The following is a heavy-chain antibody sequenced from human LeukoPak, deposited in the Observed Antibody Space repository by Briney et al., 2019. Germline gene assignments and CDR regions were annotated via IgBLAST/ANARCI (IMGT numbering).Heavy chain of an antibody. V-gene: IGHV4-34*01. Sequence: SETLSLTCAVYGGSFSGYYWSWIRQPPGKGLEWIGEINHSGSTNHNPSLKSRVTMSVDMSKNQFSLKLTSVTAADTAVYYCAKFEPGRWFDPWGQGTLVTVSS. CDR1: GGSFSGYY. CDR3: AKFEPGRWFDP. J-gene: IGHJ5*02. CDR2: INHSGST. D-gene: IGHD3-10*01.